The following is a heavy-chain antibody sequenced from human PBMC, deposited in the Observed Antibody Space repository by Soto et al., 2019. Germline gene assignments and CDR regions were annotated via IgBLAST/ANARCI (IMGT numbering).Heavy chain of an antibody. Sequence: HPGGSLRLSCAASGFTFSSYAMHWVRQAPGKGLEWVAVISYDGSNKYYADSVKGRFTISRDNSKNTLYLQMNSLRAEDTAVYYCAREYYYDSSGFGDWGQGTLVTVSS. V-gene: IGHV3-30-3*01. D-gene: IGHD3-22*01. J-gene: IGHJ4*02. CDR1: GFTFSSYA. CDR3: AREYYYDSSGFGD. CDR2: ISYDGSNK.